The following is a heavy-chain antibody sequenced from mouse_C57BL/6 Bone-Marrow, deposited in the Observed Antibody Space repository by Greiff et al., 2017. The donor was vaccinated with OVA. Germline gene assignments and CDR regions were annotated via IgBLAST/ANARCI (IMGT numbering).Heavy chain of an antibody. V-gene: IGHV7-3*01. CDR1: GFTFTDYY. D-gene: IGHD1-3*01. CDR2: IRNKANGYTT. Sequence: EVKLMESGGGLVQPGGSLSLSCAASGFTFTDYYMSWVRQPPGKALEWLGFIRNKANGYTTEYSASVKGRFTISGDNSQSILYLQMNALRAEDSASYYCARYYHNRYFDVWGTGTTVTVSS. J-gene: IGHJ1*03. CDR3: ARYYHNRYFDV.